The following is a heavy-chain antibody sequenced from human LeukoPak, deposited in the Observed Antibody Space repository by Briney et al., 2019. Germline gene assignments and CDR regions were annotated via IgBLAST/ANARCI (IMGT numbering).Heavy chain of an antibody. Sequence: PSETLSLTCAVYGGSFSGYYWSWIRQPPGKGLEWIGEINHSESTNYNPSLKSRVTISVDTSKNQFSLKLSSVTAADTAVYYCARGAIPYPRRQGWFDPWGQGTLVTVSS. CDR3: ARGAIPYPRRQGWFDP. D-gene: IGHD2-21*01. J-gene: IGHJ5*02. CDR1: GGSFSGYY. V-gene: IGHV4-34*01. CDR2: INHSEST.